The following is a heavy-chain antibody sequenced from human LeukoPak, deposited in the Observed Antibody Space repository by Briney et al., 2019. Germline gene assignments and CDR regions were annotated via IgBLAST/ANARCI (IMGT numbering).Heavy chain of an antibody. Sequence: PGGSLRLSCAASGFTFSSYAMSWVRQAPGEGLEWVSTISPSGGSTFYADSVKGRFTIFRDNSKNTLYLQMNNLRVDDTTVYYCAKDTYSGSPRGFDYWGQGTLVAASS. CDR3: AKDTYSGSPRGFDY. CDR2: ISPSGGST. CDR1: GFTFSSYA. D-gene: IGHD1-26*01. J-gene: IGHJ4*02. V-gene: IGHV3-23*01.